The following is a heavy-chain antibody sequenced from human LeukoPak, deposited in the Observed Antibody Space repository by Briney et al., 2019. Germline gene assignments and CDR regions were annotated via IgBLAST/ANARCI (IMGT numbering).Heavy chain of an antibody. D-gene: IGHD3-22*01. J-gene: IGHJ3*02. CDR1: GVSIRSSYYY. CDR3: AREEGVYYDSSGYYHGGAFDI. Sequence: SETLSLTCTVSGVSIRSSYYYWGWIRQPPGKGLEWIGSIYDSGSTYYNPSLKSRITISVDTSKNQFSLKLSSVTAADTAVYYCAREEGVYYDSSGYYHGGAFDIWGQGTMVTVSS. V-gene: IGHV4-39*02. CDR2: IYDSGST.